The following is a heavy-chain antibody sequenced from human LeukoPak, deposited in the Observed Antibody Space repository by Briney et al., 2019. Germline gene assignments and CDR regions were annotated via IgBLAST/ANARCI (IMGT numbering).Heavy chain of an antibody. J-gene: IGHJ6*03. CDR3: ARDPQYYDSSGYHYYMDV. Sequence: ASVKVSCKASGYTFTSYYMHWVRQAPGQGLEWLAVINPSGGGTSYAQKFQGRVTVTRDTSTTTVYMELSSLRSEDTAAYFCARDPQYYDSSGYHYYMDVWGRGTTVTVSS. V-gene: IGHV1-46*01. D-gene: IGHD3-22*01. CDR1: GYTFTSYY. CDR2: INPSGGGT.